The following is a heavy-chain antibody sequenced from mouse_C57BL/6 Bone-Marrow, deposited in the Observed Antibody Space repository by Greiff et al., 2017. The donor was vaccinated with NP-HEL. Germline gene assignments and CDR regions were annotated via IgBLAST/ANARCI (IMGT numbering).Heavy chain of an antibody. CDR2: IDPETGGT. Sequence: QVQLQQSGAELVRPGASVTLSCKASGYTFTDYEMHWVKQTPVHGLEWIGAIDPETGGTAYNQKFKGKAILTADKSSSTAYMELHSLTSEDSAVYYCTRCYEVNFDCWGQGTTLTVSS. CDR3: TRCYEVNFDC. CDR1: GYTFTDYE. D-gene: IGHD1-1*01. V-gene: IGHV1-15*01. J-gene: IGHJ2*01.